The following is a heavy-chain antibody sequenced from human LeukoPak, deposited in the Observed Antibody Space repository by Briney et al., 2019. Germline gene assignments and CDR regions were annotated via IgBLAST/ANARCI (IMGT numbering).Heavy chain of an antibody. CDR3: VKGGASGWHFDY. CDR1: GFTFSSYE. J-gene: IGHJ4*02. Sequence: PGGSLRLSCAASGFTFSSYEMNWVRQAPGKGLEWVSYISSSGSTIYYADSVKGRFSISRDNSKIMSYFQMNGLRTEDTAIYYCVKGGASGWHFDYWGQGTLVTVSS. CDR2: ISSSGSTI. V-gene: IGHV3-48*03. D-gene: IGHD6-19*01.